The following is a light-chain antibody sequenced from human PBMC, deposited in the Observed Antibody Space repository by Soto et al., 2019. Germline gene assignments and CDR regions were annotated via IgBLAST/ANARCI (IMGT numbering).Light chain of an antibody. CDR1: QSVSSNS. J-gene: IGKJ1*01. CDR3: QQYDTLTGT. CDR2: GAS. Sequence: EIVLTQSPGTLSLSPGERATLSCRASQSVSSNSLAWFQQKPGQAPRLLISGASSRATGIPDRFSGSGSGTDFTLTISRLEPEDFAVYYCQQYDTLTGTFGQGTKVDIK. V-gene: IGKV3-20*01.